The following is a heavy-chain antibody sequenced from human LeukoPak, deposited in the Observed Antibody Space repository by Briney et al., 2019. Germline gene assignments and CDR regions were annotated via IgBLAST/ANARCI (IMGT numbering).Heavy chain of an antibody. D-gene: IGHD1-1*01. Sequence: GGSLRLSCAASGFTFSSYAMSWVRQAPGKGLEWVSAISNSGGGTFYADSVKGRFTISRDNSKNTLYLQVSSLRVEDTAVYHCARDNWNDVSGAFDIWGQGTMVTVSS. CDR1: GFTFSSYA. V-gene: IGHV3-23*01. CDR2: ISNSGGGT. J-gene: IGHJ3*02. CDR3: ARDNWNDVSGAFDI.